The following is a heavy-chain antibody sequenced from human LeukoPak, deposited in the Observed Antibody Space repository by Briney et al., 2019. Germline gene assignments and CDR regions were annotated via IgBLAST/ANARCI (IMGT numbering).Heavy chain of an antibody. CDR2: INDSGST. D-gene: IGHD2-2*01. CDR1: GGSFSGYY. J-gene: IGHJ6*02. CDR3: ERGGYGSSTSCPPYYYYYGMDV. Sequence: SETLSLTCAVYGGSFSGYYWSWIRQPPGKGLEWIGEINDSGSTNYNPSLKSRVTISVDTSKNQFSLKLSSVTAADTAVYYCERGGYGSSTSCPPYYYYYGMDVWGQGTTVTVSS. V-gene: IGHV4-34*01.